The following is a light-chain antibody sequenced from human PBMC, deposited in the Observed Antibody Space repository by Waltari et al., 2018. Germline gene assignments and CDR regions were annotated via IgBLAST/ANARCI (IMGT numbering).Light chain of an antibody. CDR2: WAS. J-gene: IGKJ1*01. CDR3: HQHYTTPWT. V-gene: IGKV4-1*01. CDR1: RSVFYTHNNNNY. Sequence: DIAMTQSPDSLAVSLGERATINCKSSRSVFYTHNNNNYLTWYQQKPGQPPQLLISWASTRESGVPDRFIGSGSGTDFTLTISSLQAEDVAVYYCHQHYTTPWTFGQGTLVEL.